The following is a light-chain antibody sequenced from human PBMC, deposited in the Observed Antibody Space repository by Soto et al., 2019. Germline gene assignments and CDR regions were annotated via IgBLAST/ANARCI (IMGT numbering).Light chain of an antibody. Sequence: QSALTQPRSVSGSPGQSVTISCTGTRSDVGGYNYVSWYQQHPGKAPKVMIYDVSKRPSGVPDRFSGSKSGNTASLTISGIQAEDEADYYCCSYAGSYTWVFGGGTKVTVL. V-gene: IGLV2-11*01. CDR2: DVS. CDR3: CSYAGSYTWV. J-gene: IGLJ3*02. CDR1: RSDVGGYNY.